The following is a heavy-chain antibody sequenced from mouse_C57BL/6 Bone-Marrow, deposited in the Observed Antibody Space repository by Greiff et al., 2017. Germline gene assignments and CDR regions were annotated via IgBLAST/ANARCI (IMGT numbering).Heavy chain of an antibody. V-gene: IGHV12-3*01. CDR1: GFPITSGYY. CDR3: AGDLDDGYGVFAY. J-gene: IGHJ3*01. D-gene: IGHD2-3*01. Sequence: VMLVESGPGLVKPSQSLFLTCSITGFPITSGYYWIWIRQSPGKPLEWMGYITHSGETFYNPSLQSPISITRDTSKNQFFLQLNSVTTEDTAMYYCAGDLDDGYGVFAYWGQGTLVTVSA. CDR2: ITHSGET.